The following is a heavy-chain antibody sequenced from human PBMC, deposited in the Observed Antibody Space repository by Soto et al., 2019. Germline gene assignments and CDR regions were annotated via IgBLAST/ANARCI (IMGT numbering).Heavy chain of an antibody. D-gene: IGHD2-2*01. J-gene: IGHJ5*02. V-gene: IGHV3-30-3*01. CDR1: GFTFSSYA. CDR3: ARVSVRYQLGPNWFDP. Sequence: GGPLRLSCAASGFTFSSYAMHWVRQAPGKGLEWVAVISYDGSNKYYADSVKGRFTISRDNSKNTLYLQMNSLRAEDTAVYYCARVSVRYQLGPNWFDPWGQGTLVTVSS. CDR2: ISYDGSNK.